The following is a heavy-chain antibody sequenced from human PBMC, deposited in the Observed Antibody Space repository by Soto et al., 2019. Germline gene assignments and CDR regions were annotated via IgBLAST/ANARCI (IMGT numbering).Heavy chain of an antibody. J-gene: IGHJ4*02. V-gene: IGHV3-23*01. CDR1: GFTFSSYA. D-gene: IGHD6-13*01. Sequence: EVQLLESGGGLVQPGGSLRLSCAASGFTFSSYAMSWVRPAPGKGLEWVSAISGSGGSTYYADSLKGRFTISRDNSKNTLYLKMNSLRAEDTAVYYCTKENGYGSSWFEFDYWGQGTLVTVSS. CDR2: ISGSGGST. CDR3: TKENGYGSSWFEFDY.